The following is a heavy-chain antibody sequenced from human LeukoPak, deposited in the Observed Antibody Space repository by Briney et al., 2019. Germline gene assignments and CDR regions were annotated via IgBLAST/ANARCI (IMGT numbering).Heavy chain of an antibody. CDR2: IIPILGIA. Sequence: SVKVSCKASGGTFSSYAISWVRQAPGQGLEWMGRIIPILGIANYAQKFQGRVTITADESTSTAYMELSSLRSEDTAVYYCASAPLDTAMVRFDYWGQGTLVTVSS. CDR3: ASAPLDTAMVRFDY. V-gene: IGHV1-69*04. D-gene: IGHD5-18*01. J-gene: IGHJ4*02. CDR1: GGTFSSYA.